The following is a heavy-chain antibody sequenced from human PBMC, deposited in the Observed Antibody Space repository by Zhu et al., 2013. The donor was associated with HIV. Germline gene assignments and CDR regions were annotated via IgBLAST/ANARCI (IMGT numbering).Heavy chain of an antibody. V-gene: IGHV1-2*02. CDR3: ARDGYYYDSSGYHFDY. Sequence: QVQLVQSGAEVKKPGASVKVSCKASGYTFTGYYIHWVRQAPGQGLEWMGWINPNSGGTNYAQKFQGRVTLTRDTSISTAYMELSRLRSDDTAVYYCARDGYYYDSSGYHFDYWGQGTLVTVSS. J-gene: IGHJ4*02. D-gene: IGHD3-22*01. CDR2: INPNSGGT. CDR1: GYTFTGYY.